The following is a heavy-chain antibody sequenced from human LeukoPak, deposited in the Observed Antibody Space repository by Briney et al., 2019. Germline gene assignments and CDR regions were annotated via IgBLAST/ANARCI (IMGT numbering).Heavy chain of an antibody. J-gene: IGHJ4*02. CDR2: ISHIFGSA. Sequence: ASVKVSCMASGGTFSTYAISWVRQAPGQGLEWMGGISHIFGSANYAQKFQGRVTITADESTTTAYMELSSLRYEDTAMYYCASRLMVEMSTYFDYWGQGTLVTVSS. V-gene: IGHV1-69*13. CDR1: GGTFSTYA. D-gene: IGHD5-24*01. CDR3: ASRLMVEMSTYFDY.